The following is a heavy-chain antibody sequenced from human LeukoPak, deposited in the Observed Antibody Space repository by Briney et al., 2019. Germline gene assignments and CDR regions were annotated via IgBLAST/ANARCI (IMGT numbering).Heavy chain of an antibody. Sequence: SETLSLTCSAGGFCSNGFSWVRHRQPPGRGLEWIGEINHSGSTNYNRSLKSRVTISVDTSKSQFSLKLNSVTAADTAMYFCARGRHPYWGQGTLVTVSS. CDR1: GFCSNGFS. J-gene: IGHJ4*02. CDR2: INHSGST. CDR3: ARGRHPY. V-gene: IGHV4-34*01.